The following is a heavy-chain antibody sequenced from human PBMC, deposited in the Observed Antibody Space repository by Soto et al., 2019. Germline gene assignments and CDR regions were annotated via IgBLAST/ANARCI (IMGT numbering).Heavy chain of an antibody. CDR1: GYTFTSYD. D-gene: IGHD3-10*01. Sequence: ASVKVSCKASGYTFTSYDINWVRQATGQGLEWMGWMNPNSGNTGYAQKFQGRVTMTRNTSISTAYMELSSLRSEDTAVYYCARRRFGERRFDPWGQGTLVTVSS. V-gene: IGHV1-8*01. CDR2: MNPNSGNT. CDR3: ARRRFGERRFDP. J-gene: IGHJ5*02.